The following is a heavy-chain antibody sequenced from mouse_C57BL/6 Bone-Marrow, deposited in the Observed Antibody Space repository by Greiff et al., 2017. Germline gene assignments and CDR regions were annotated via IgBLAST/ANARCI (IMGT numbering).Heavy chain of an antibody. J-gene: IGHJ3*01. Sequence: QVQLQQPGAELVMPVASVKLSCKASGYTFTSYWMHWVKQRPGQGLEWIGEIDPSDSYTNYNQKFKGKSTLTVDKSSSTAYMQLSSLTSEDSAVYYCANLLAYWGQGTLVTVSA. CDR1: GYTFTSYW. CDR3: ANLLAY. V-gene: IGHV1-69*01. CDR2: IDPSDSYT.